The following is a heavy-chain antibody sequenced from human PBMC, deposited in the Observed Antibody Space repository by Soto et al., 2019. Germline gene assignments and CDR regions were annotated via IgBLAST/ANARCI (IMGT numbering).Heavy chain of an antibody. Sequence: SSETLSLTCTVSGGSVSSSSYYWGWIRQPPGKGLEWIGSIYYSGSTYYNPSLKSRVTISVDTSKNQFSLKLSSVTAADTAVYYCASHSSYCSSTSCYVSQNYYYYGMDVWGQGTTVTVSS. CDR1: GGSVSSSSYY. D-gene: IGHD2-2*01. V-gene: IGHV4-39*01. CDR3: ASHSSYCSSTSCYVSQNYYYYGMDV. CDR2: IYYSGST. J-gene: IGHJ6*02.